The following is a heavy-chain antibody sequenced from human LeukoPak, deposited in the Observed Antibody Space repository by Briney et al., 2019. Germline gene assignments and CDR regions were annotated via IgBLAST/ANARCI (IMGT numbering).Heavy chain of an antibody. Sequence: PGGSLRLFCAASGFTVSINYMSWVRQAPGKGLEWVSVIYSGGSTYYADSVKGRFTISRHNSKNTLYLQMNSMGAEDTAVCYCARGFRWVDYWGQGTLVTVSS. CDR2: IYSGGST. V-gene: IGHV3-53*04. J-gene: IGHJ4*02. CDR3: ARGFRWVDY. CDR1: GFTVSINY. D-gene: IGHD5-24*01.